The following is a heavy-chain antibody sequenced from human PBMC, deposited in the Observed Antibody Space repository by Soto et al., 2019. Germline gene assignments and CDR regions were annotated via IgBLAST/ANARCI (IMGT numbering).Heavy chain of an antibody. CDR3: IIAGGWGRGSRNYYYYGMDV. D-gene: IGHD6-19*01. CDR2: IYYSGST. Sequence: SETLSLTCTVSGGSISSSSYYWGWVRQPPGKGLEWIGSIYYSGSTYYNPSLKSRVTISVDTSKNQFSLKLSSVTAADTAVYYCIIAGGWGRGSRNYYYYGMDVWGQGTTVTVSS. CDR1: GGSISSSSYY. J-gene: IGHJ6*02. V-gene: IGHV4-39*01.